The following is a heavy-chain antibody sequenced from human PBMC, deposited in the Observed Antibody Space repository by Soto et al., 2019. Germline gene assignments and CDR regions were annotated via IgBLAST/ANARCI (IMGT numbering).Heavy chain of an antibody. CDR1: GFTFSSYA. V-gene: IGHV3-23*01. CDR3: AKGEPLGYCSGGSCYSGVY. D-gene: IGHD2-15*01. J-gene: IGHJ4*02. Sequence: EVQLLESGGGLVQPGGSLRLSCAASGFTFSSYAMSWVRQAPGKGLEWVSAISGSGGSTYYADSVKGRFTISRDNSKNTLYLQMNSLRGEDTAVYYCAKGEPLGYCSGGSCYSGVYWGQGTLVTVSS. CDR2: ISGSGGST.